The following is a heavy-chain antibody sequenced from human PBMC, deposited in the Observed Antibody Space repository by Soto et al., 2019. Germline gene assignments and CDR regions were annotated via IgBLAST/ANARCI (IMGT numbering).Heavy chain of an antibody. J-gene: IGHJ4*02. D-gene: IGHD3-22*01. V-gene: IGHV5-51*01. CDR2: IYPGDSDT. CDR3: ARHDTSDWQPIPFDY. CDR1: GYRFTTYW. Sequence: GESLKISCKGSGYRFTTYWIGWVRQLPGRGLEWMGIIYPGDSDTRYSPSFQGQVTISADKSTSTAYLQWSSLKASDTAMYYCARHDTSDWQPIPFDYWGQGTLVTVSS.